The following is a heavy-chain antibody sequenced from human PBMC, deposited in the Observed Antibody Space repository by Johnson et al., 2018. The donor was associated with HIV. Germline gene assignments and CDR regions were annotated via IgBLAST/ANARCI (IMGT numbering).Heavy chain of an antibody. Sequence: VQLVESGGGLVQPGGSLRLSCVASGFIVSSNYMSWVRQAPGKGLEWVANIKQDGSEKYYVDSVKGRFTISRDNAKNSLYLQMNSLRAEDTAVYYCARAPRWFNVFDIWGQGTMVTVSS. CDR1: GFIVSSNY. D-gene: IGHD4-23*01. J-gene: IGHJ3*02. CDR3: ARAPRWFNVFDI. CDR2: IKQDGSEK. V-gene: IGHV3-7*05.